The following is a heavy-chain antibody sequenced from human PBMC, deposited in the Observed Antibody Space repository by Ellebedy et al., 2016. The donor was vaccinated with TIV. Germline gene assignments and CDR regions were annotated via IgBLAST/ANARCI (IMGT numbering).Heavy chain of an antibody. J-gene: IGHJ4*02. Sequence: GESLKISCAASGFTFSSYWMTLVRQAPGQGLEWVANINYDGSETYYVDSMKGRFTISRDNDNNSLYLQMNSLRDEDTAVYYCVRDRYYSDLYYWGQGTLVTVSS. V-gene: IGHV3-7*03. D-gene: IGHD2-15*01. CDR3: VRDRYYSDLYY. CDR1: GFTFSSYW. CDR2: INYDGSET.